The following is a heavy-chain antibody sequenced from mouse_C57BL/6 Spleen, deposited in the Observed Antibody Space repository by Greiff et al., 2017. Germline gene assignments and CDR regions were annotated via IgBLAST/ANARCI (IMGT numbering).Heavy chain of an antibody. CDR1: GYTFTEYT. V-gene: IGHV1-62-2*01. CDR2: FYPGSGSI. J-gene: IGHJ4*01. D-gene: IGHD1-1*01. CDR3: ARHAHYYGSSYGDAMDY. Sequence: VQLQQSGAELVKPGASVKLSCKASGYTFTEYTIHWVKQRSGQGLEWIGWFYPGSGSIKYNEKFKDKATLTADKSSSTVYMELSRLTSEDSAVXFCARHAHYYGSSYGDAMDYWGQGTSVTVSS.